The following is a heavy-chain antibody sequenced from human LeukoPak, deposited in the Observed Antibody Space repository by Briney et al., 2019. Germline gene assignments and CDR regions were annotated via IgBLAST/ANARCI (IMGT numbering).Heavy chain of an antibody. CDR1: GGSFSDYF. J-gene: IGHJ6*03. CDR3: ARGPSKGSKTYFYYCYMDI. CDR2: INHSGNT. Sequence: SETLSLTCGVYGGSFSDYFWSWTRQPPGKGLEWIGEINHSGNTNYNPSLKSRVTISVDTSKKQFSLKLRSVTAADTAVYYCARGPSKGSKTYFYYCYMDIWGQRTTVTVSS. V-gene: IGHV4-34*01.